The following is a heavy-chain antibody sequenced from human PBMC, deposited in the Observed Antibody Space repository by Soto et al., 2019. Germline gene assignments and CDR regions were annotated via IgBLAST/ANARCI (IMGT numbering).Heavy chain of an antibody. CDR3: ASPLFEYSSSPDFDY. D-gene: IGHD6-6*01. CDR2: IIPIFGTA. J-gene: IGHJ4*02. Sequence: SVKVSCKASGGTFSSYAISWVRQAPGQGLEWMGGIIPIFGTANYAQKLQGRVTITADKSTSTAYMELGSLRSEDTAVYYCASPLFEYSSSPDFDYWDQGTLSTVS. V-gene: IGHV1-69*06. CDR1: GGTFSSYA.